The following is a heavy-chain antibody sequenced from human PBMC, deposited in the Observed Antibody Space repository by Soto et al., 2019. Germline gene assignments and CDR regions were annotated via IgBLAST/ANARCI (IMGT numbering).Heavy chain of an antibody. CDR1: GFTFSSYG. J-gene: IGHJ3*02. Sequence: QVQLVETGGGVVQPGRSLRLSCAASGFTFSSYGMHWVRQAPGKGLEWVAVISYDGSNKYYADSVKGRFTISRDNSKNTLYLQMNSLRAEDTAVYYCACCSGGSCYIDAFDIWGQGTMVTVSS. CDR2: ISYDGSNK. CDR3: ACCSGGSCYIDAFDI. V-gene: IGHV3-30*03. D-gene: IGHD2-15*01.